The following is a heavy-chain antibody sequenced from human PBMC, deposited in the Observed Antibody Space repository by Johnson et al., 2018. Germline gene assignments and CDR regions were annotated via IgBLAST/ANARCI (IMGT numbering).Heavy chain of an antibody. CDR2: IWYDGSNT. J-gene: IGHJ6*03. D-gene: IGHD2-15*01. V-gene: IGHV3-33*01. Sequence: QVRLLESGGGVVQPGRSLRLCCAASGFTFSSYGMHWVRQAQGQGLEWVAVIWYDGSNTYYADSVKGRFTISRDNSKNTLYLQRNSLRPEDTAVYYCASAAAPYYYYYMDVWGKGTTVTVSS. CDR3: ASAAAPYYYYYMDV. CDR1: GFTFSSYG.